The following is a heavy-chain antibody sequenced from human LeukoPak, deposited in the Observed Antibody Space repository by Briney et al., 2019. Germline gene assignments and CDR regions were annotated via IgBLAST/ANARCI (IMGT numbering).Heavy chain of an antibody. CDR3: AREQLGMITFGGVIA. CDR2: ISSSSSYI. V-gene: IGHV3-21*01. D-gene: IGHD3-16*02. J-gene: IGHJ5*02. Sequence: GGSLRLSCAASGFTFSSYSMNWVRQAPGKGLEWVSSISSSSSYIYYADSVKGRFTISRDNANNSLYLQMNSLRAEDTAVYYCAREQLGMITFGGVIALGQGTLVSVSS. CDR1: GFTFSSYS.